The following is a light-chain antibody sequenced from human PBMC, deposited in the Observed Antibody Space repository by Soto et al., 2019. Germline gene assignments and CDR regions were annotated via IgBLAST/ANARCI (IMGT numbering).Light chain of an antibody. V-gene: IGKV3-20*01. CDR1: QSVRSSY. Sequence: EVVLTQSPGTLSLSPGERATLSCRASQSVRSSYLAWYQQKPGQAPSLLIYGASIRATGFPDRFSGSGSGTDFTLTISRLDPEDVAVYYCQQYGTSPPTFGQGTRLEIK. CDR2: GAS. CDR3: QQYGTSPPT. J-gene: IGKJ5*01.